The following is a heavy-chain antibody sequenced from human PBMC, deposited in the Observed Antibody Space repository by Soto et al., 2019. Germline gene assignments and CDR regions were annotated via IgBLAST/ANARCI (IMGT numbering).Heavy chain of an antibody. D-gene: IGHD3-10*01. V-gene: IGHV4-59*08. CDR1: GDSLTNYY. CDR3: ARHGFGPLHGLVDV. J-gene: IGHJ6*02. Sequence: QVQLQESGPGLVKPSETLSLTCTVSGDSLTNYYCSWFRQPSGKGLEWIGYIMYSGYSAYNLSLKRRVTMSMDTSKTQFSLMLESVTATDTAVYYCARHGFGPLHGLVDVWGQGTTVIVSS. CDR2: IMYSGYS.